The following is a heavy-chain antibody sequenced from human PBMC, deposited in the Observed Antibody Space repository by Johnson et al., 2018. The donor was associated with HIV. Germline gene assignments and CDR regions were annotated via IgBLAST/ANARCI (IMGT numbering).Heavy chain of an antibody. V-gene: IGHV3-30*04. CDR1: GFTFSSYA. Sequence: QVQLVESGGGVVQPGRSLRLSCAASGFTFSSYAMHWVRQAPGKGLEWVAVISYDGSNKYYADSVKGRFTLSRDNSKNTMYLQMNSLRAEDTAVYYCVRDSDKWERRPGAFDIWGQGTMVTVSS. CDR3: VRDSDKWERRPGAFDI. CDR2: ISYDGSNK. D-gene: IGHD1-26*01. J-gene: IGHJ3*02.